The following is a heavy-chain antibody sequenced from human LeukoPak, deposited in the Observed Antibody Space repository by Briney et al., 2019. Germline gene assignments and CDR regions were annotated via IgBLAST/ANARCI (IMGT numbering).Heavy chain of an antibody. CDR2: IYYSGST. D-gene: IGHD3-22*01. J-gene: IGHJ4*02. CDR1: GGSISSYY. CDR3: ARGPSNYYDSSGYYY. Sequence: SETLSLTCTVSGGSISSYYWSWIRQPPGKGLEWIGYIYYSGSTNYNPSLKSRVTISVDTSKNQFSLKLSSVTAADTAVYYRARGPSNYYDSSGYYYWGQGTLVTVSS. V-gene: IGHV4-59*12.